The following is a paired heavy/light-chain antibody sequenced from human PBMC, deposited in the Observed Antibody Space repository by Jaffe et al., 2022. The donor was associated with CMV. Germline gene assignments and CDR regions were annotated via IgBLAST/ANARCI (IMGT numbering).Heavy chain of an antibody. Sequence: QLQLQESGPGLVKPSETLSLTCTVSGASISSGSYFWGWIRQPPGEGLEWIGNVYHSGSTYYNPSLQSRLTISVDTSKNQFSLRLTSVTAADTAVYYCARQAAVFYGSRRGRFNPHHMDLWGKGTTVTVSS. J-gene: IGHJ6*03. CDR2: VYHSGST. V-gene: IGHV4-39*01. D-gene: IGHD3-10*01. CDR1: GASISSGSYF. CDR3: ARQAAVFYGSRRGRFNPHHMDL.
Light chain of an antibody. CDR2: WAS. CDR3: QQYYGEPLT. J-gene: IGKJ4*01. CDR1: QSVLYNPNNKNY. Sequence: DIVMTQSPDSLALSVGERATINCKSSQSVLYNPNNKNYLAWYQQKPGQPPKVLFYWASTRESGVPDRFSGSGSGTDFTLTISSLQAEDVAVYYCQQYYGEPLTFGGGTKVEIK. V-gene: IGKV4-1*01.